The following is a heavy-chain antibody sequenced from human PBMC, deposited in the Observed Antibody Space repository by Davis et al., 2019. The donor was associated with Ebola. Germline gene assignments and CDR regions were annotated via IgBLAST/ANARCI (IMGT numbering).Heavy chain of an antibody. CDR3: AREGLVGDYYYGMDV. CDR1: GGSISSYY. J-gene: IGHJ6*02. D-gene: IGHD6-6*01. CDR2: IYYSGST. Sequence: SETLSLTCTVSGGSISSYYWSWIRQPPGKGLEWIGYIYYSGSTYYNPSLKSRVTISVDTSKNQFSLKLSSVTAADTAVYYCAREGLVGDYYYGMDVWGQGTTVTVSS. V-gene: IGHV4-59*12.